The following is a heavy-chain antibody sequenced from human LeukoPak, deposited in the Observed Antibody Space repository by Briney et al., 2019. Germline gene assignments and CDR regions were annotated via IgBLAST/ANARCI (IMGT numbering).Heavy chain of an antibody. V-gene: IGHV4-34*01. CDR1: GGSFSGYY. D-gene: IGHD2-2*01. Sequence: SETLSLTCAVYGGSFSGYYWSWIRQPPGKGLEWIGEVNHSGSTNYNPSLKSRVTVSVDTSKNQFSLKLSSVTAADTAVYSCARGRRVPAAIYYYYYYYMDVWGKGTTVTISS. CDR3: ARGRRVPAAIYYYYYYYMDV. CDR2: VNHSGST. J-gene: IGHJ6*03.